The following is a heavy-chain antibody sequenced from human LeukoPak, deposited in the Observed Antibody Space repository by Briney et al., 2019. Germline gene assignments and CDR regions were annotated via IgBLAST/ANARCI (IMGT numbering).Heavy chain of an antibody. D-gene: IGHD6-19*01. CDR1: GYTFTGYY. CDR2: INPNSGGT. J-gene: IGHJ5*02. V-gene: IGHV1-2*06. CDR3: ARARDSSGINWFDP. Sequence: ASVKVSCKASGYTFTGYYMHWVRQAPGQGLEWMGRINPNSGGTNYAQKFQGRVTMTRDMSISTAYMELSRLRSDDTAVYYCARARDSSGINWFDPWGQGTLVTVSS.